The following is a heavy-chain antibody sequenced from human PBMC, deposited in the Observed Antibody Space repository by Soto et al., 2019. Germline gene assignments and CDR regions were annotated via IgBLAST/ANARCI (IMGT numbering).Heavy chain of an antibody. Sequence: EVQLLEAGGGLVQPGGSLRLSCAASGFTFSSYAMRWVRQAPGKGLEWVSAISGCGGSTYYAGSVKGRFTISRDKSKNNLYLQMNSLRAEDTAVYYCARRGSGSYYDYWGQGTLVTVSS. D-gene: IGHD1-26*01. J-gene: IGHJ4*02. V-gene: IGHV3-23*01. CDR1: GFTFSSYA. CDR3: ARRGSGSYYDY. CDR2: ISGCGGST.